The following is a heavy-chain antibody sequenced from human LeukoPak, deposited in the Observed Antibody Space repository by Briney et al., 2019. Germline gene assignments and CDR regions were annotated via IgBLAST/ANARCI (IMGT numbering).Heavy chain of an antibody. CDR3: ARSQLLWFGELSRPFDY. J-gene: IGHJ4*02. CDR1: GFTFSSYA. CDR2: ISGSGGST. D-gene: IGHD3-10*01. V-gene: IGHV3-23*01. Sequence: GGSLRLSCAASGFTFSSYAMSWVRQAPGKGLEWVSAISGSGGSTYYADSVKGRFTISRDNSKNTLYLQMNSLRAEDTAVYYCARSQLLWFGELSRPFDYWGQGTLVTVSS.